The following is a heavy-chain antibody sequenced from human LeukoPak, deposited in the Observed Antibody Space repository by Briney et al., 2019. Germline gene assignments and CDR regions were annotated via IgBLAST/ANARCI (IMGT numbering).Heavy chain of an antibody. Sequence: GGSLRLSCAASGFTFSSYEMNWVRQAPGKGLEWVSYINSSGSTIYYADSVKGRFTISRGNAKNSLYLQMNSLSAEDTAVYYCARDRSSGYYGTIDHWGQGTPVTVSS. D-gene: IGHD3-22*01. CDR1: GFTFSSYE. CDR2: INSSGSTI. J-gene: IGHJ4*02. CDR3: ARDRSSGYYGTIDH. V-gene: IGHV3-48*03.